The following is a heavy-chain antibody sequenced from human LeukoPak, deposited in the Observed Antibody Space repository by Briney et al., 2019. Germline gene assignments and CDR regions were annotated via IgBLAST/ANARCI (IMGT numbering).Heavy chain of an antibody. CDR3: ASNRDSSGYEELTRFDY. Sequence: GASVKVSCKASGGTFSSYAISWVRQAPGQGLEWMGRIIPIFGTANYAQKFQGRVTITTDESTSTAYMELSSLRSEDTAVYYCASNRDSSGYEELTRFDYWGQGTLVTSPQ. V-gene: IGHV1-69*05. CDR2: IIPIFGTA. J-gene: IGHJ4*02. D-gene: IGHD3-22*01. CDR1: GGTFSSYA.